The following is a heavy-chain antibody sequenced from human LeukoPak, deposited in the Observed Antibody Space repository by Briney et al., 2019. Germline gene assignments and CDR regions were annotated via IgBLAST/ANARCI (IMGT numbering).Heavy chain of an antibody. CDR3: AKVVTDDY. CDR1: GFTFSSYA. J-gene: IGHJ4*02. CDR2: ISYDGSNK. Sequence: GRSLRLSCAASGFTFSSYAMHWVRQAPGKGLEWVAVISYDGSNKYYADSVKGRFTISRDNSKNTLYLQMNSLRAEDTAVYYCAKVVTDDYWGQGTLVTVSS. V-gene: IGHV3-30-3*01. D-gene: IGHD4-23*01.